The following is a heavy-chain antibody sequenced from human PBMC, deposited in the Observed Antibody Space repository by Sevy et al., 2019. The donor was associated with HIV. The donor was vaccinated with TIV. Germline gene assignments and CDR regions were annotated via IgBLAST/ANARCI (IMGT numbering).Heavy chain of an antibody. CDR2: IYTSRNT. CDR3: ARDWPGDEGRWFDP. J-gene: IGHJ5*02. V-gene: IGHV4-4*07. CDR1: GGSIGSYY. D-gene: IGHD7-27*01. Sequence: SETLSLTCTVSGGSIGSYYWSWIRQPAGKGLEWIGRIYTSRNTNYNPSLRSRVTMSVDTSKNQFSLKLISVTAADTAVYYWARDWPGDEGRWFDPWGQGTLVTVSS.